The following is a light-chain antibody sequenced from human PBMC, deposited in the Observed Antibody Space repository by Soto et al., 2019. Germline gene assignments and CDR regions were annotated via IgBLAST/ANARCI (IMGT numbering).Light chain of an antibody. CDR2: DVS. CDR1: SSDVGGFNY. V-gene: IGLV2-14*01. CDR3: SSYTSSNTYV. Sequence: QSALTQPASVSGSPGQSITISCTGTSSDVGGFNYVSWYQHHPGKAPKVIIYDVSNRPSGVSNRFSGSKSGNTASLTISGLQAEDETDYYCSSYTSSNTYVFGTGTKVTVL. J-gene: IGLJ1*01.